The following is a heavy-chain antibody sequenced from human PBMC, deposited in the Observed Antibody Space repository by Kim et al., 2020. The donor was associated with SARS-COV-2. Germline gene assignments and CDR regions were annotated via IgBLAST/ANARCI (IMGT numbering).Heavy chain of an antibody. D-gene: IGHD6-19*01. Sequence: GGSLRLSCSASGFTFSGYAMHWVRQAPGQGLMYVSGVSSNGGATYHADSVKGRFTISRDNSRNTVYLQMSSLRVEDTAVYFCVKEXQSGWYHFDYWGQGTXVTVSS. J-gene: IGHJ4*02. CDR3: VKEXQSGWYHFDY. CDR1: GFTFSGYA. V-gene: IGHV3-64D*09. CDR2: VSSNGGAT.